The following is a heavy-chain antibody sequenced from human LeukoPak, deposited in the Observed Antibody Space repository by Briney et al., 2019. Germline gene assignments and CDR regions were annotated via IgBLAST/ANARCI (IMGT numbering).Heavy chain of an antibody. D-gene: IGHD3-22*01. CDR3: AKASAMIVVVSKHFDY. CDR2: IKQDGSEK. CDR1: GFTFSRYW. J-gene: IGHJ4*02. Sequence: PGGSLRLSCAASGFTFSRYWMSWVRQAPGKGLEWVANIKQDGSEKYYVDSVKGRFTISRDNAKNSLYLQMNSLRAEDTAVYYCAKASAMIVVVSKHFDYWGQGTLVTVSS. V-gene: IGHV3-7*01.